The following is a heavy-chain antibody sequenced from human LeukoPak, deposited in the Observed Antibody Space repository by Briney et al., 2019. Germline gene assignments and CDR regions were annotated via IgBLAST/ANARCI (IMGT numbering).Heavy chain of an antibody. J-gene: IGHJ4*02. Sequence: SETLSLTCSVSGGSITGHYWSWIRQPPGKGLEWIGYIYYTGTTKYNPSLENRVTISVDTSKNQFSLKLSSVTAADTAVYYCARRCSSGSHGPYFDYWGQGTLVTVSS. V-gene: IGHV4-59*11. CDR3: ARRCSSGSHGPYFDY. CDR1: GGSITGHY. D-gene: IGHD1-26*01. CDR2: IYYTGTT.